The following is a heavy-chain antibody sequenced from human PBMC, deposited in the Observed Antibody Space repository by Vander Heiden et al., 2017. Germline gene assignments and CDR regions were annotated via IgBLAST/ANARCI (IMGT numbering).Heavy chain of an antibody. CDR3: ARGSGYSYGDY. CDR1: GGSFSGYY. Sequence: QVQLQQWGAGLLKPSETLSLTCAVYGGSFSGYYWCWIRQPPGKGLEWIGEINHSGSTNYNPSLKSRVTISVDTSKNQFSLKLSSVTAADTAVYYCARGSGYSYGDYWGQGTLVTVAS. D-gene: IGHD5-18*01. J-gene: IGHJ4*02. V-gene: IGHV4-34*01. CDR2: INHSGST.